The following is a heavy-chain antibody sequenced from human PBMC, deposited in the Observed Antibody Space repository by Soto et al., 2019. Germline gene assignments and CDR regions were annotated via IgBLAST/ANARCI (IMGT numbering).Heavy chain of an antibody. CDR3: AKKSLHDYGNFYFDY. Sequence: QVQLVESGGGVGQPGRSLRLSCAASGFTFSSYGMHWVRQAPGKGLEWVAIISSDGSNKYYADSVKGRFTISRDNSKNTLYLQMNSLRADDTAIYYCAKKSLHDYGNFYFDYWGQGTLVTVSS. CDR1: GFTFSSYG. CDR2: ISSDGSNK. D-gene: IGHD4-17*01. V-gene: IGHV3-30*18. J-gene: IGHJ4*02.